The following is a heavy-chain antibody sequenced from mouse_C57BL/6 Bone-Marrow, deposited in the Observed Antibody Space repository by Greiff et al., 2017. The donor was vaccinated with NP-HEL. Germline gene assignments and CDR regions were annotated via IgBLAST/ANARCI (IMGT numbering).Heavy chain of an antibody. V-gene: IGHV1-55*01. CDR3: ARWYYGSSLSWFAY. Sequence: QVQLQQSGAELVKPGASVKMSCKASGYTFTSYWITWVKQRPGQGLEWIGDIYPGSGSTNYNEKFKSKATLTVDTSSSTAYMQLSSLTSEDSAVYYCARWYYGSSLSWFAYWGQGTLVTVSA. CDR2: IYPGSGST. CDR1: GYTFTSYW. D-gene: IGHD1-1*01. J-gene: IGHJ3*01.